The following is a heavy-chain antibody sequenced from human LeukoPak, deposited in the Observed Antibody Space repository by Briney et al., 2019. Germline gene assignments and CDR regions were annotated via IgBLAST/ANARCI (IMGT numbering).Heavy chain of an antibody. Sequence: GGSLRLSCAAPGFTFSSYATSGVPPGPGKGLGWGSAIIGSGGSTYYAESVKGRFTISRDNSKNTLYLQMNSLRAEDTAVYYCAKDALGLTMIVVVITWFDPWGQGTLVTVSS. V-gene: IGHV3-23*01. D-gene: IGHD3-22*01. J-gene: IGHJ5*02. CDR1: GFTFSSYA. CDR3: AKDALGLTMIVVVITWFDP. CDR2: IIGSGGST.